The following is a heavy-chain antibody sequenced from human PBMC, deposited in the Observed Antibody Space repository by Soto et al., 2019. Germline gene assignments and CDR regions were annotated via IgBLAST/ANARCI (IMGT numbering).Heavy chain of an antibody. D-gene: IGHD6-13*01. CDR3: AKAKYSSSWWAVDY. J-gene: IGHJ4*02. V-gene: IGHV3-23*01. CDR2: TSASGGTT. CDR1: GFTFGSYA. Sequence: GGSLXLSCAASGFTFGSYAMSWVRQAPGKGLEWVSSTSASGGTTYYADSVKGRFTISRDNSKNILYLEMNSLRAEDTAVYYCAKAKYSSSWWAVDYWGQGTLVTVSS.